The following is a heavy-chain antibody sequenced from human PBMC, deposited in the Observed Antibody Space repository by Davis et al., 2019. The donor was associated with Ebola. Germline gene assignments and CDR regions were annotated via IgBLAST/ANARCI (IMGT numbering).Heavy chain of an antibody. D-gene: IGHD6-19*01. CDR2: IIPIFGTA. CDR3: ARTAYSSGWYHAYNWFDP. Sequence: SVKVSCKASGGTFSSYAISWVRQAPGQGLEWMGGIIPIFGTANYAQKFQGRVTITADKSTSTAYMELSSLRSEDTAVYYCARTAYSSGWYHAYNWFDPWGQGTLVTVSS. V-gene: IGHV1-69*06. CDR1: GGTFSSYA. J-gene: IGHJ5*02.